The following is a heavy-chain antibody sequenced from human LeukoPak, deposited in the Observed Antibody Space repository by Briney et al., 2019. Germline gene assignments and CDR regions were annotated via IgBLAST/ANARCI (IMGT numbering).Heavy chain of an antibody. CDR3: ARAGRGFDP. Sequence: SETLSLTCAVYGGSFSGYYWSWIRQPPGKGLEWIGEINHSGSTNYNPSLKGQVTISVDTSKNQFSLKLSSVTAADTAVYYCARAGRGFDPWGQGTLVTVSS. CDR1: GGSFSGYY. J-gene: IGHJ5*02. V-gene: IGHV4-34*01. CDR2: INHSGST.